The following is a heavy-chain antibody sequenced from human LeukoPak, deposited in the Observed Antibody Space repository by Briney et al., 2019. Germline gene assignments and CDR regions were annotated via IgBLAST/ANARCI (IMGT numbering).Heavy chain of an antibody. V-gene: IGHV3-21*01. CDR1: GFTFSSYS. J-gene: IGHJ5*02. CDR3: AKPYSYGST. CDR2: ISGTTSNI. D-gene: IGHD5-18*01. Sequence: GGSLRLSCAASGFTFSSYSMSWVRQAPGKALEWVSSISGTTSNIYSADSVKGRFTISRDNSKNTLYLQMNSLRAEDTAVYYCAKPYSYGSTWGQGTLVTVSS.